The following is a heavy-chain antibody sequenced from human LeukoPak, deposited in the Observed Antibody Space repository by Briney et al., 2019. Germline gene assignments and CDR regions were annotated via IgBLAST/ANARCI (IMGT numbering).Heavy chain of an antibody. CDR3: ARGPRSHFCEGSGSYYKIYYFDY. CDR2: IYHSGST. J-gene: IGHJ4*02. Sequence: SETLSLTCAVSGGSISSGGYSWSWIRQPPGKGLEWIGYIYHSGSTYYNPSLKSRVTISVDRSKNQFSLKLSSVTAADTAVYYCARGPRSHFCEGSGSYYKIYYFDYWGQGTLVTVSS. CDR1: GGSISSGGYS. V-gene: IGHV4-30-2*01. D-gene: IGHD3-10*01.